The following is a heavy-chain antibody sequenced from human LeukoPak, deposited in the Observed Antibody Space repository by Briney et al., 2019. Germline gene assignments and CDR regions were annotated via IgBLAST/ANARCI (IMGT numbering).Heavy chain of an antibody. D-gene: IGHD2-2*02. CDR3: ARVSHIHNAFDM. Sequence: GGSLRLSCAASGFMFSGFVMTWVRQAPGKGLQWVSGISGSGGSTYYADSVKGRFTISRDNSKNTLYLQMNSLRAEDTALYYCARVSHIHNAFDMWGQGTMVTVSS. J-gene: IGHJ3*02. V-gene: IGHV3-23*01. CDR2: ISGSGGST. CDR1: GFMFSGFV.